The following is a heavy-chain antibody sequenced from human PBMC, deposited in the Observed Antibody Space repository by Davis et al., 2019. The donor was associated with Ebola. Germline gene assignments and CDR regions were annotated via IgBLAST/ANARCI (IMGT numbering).Heavy chain of an antibody. CDR3: ARDPWLPGIYYYYYGMDV. D-gene: IGHD5-12*01. J-gene: IGHJ6*02. V-gene: IGHV4-4*07. CDR2: IYTSGST. CDR1: GGSISSYY. Sequence: PSETLSLTCTVSGGSISSYYWSWIRQPAGKGLEWIGRIYTSGSTNYNPSLKSRVTMSVDTSKNQFSLKLSSVTAADTAVYYCARDPWLPGIYYYYYGMDVWGQGTTVTVSS.